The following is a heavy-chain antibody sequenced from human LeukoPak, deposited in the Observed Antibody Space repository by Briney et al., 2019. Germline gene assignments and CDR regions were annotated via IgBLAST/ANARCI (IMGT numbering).Heavy chain of an antibody. CDR3: ASGVYSSSYNFDY. CDR1: GFTFSSYG. Sequence: PGGSLRLSCAASGFTFSSYGMHWVRQAPGKGLEWVAVISYDGSNKYYADSVKGRFTISRDNSKNTLYLQMNSLRAEDTAVYYCASGVYSSSYNFDYWGQGTLVTVSS. D-gene: IGHD6-6*01. CDR2: ISYDGSNK. J-gene: IGHJ4*02. V-gene: IGHV3-30*03.